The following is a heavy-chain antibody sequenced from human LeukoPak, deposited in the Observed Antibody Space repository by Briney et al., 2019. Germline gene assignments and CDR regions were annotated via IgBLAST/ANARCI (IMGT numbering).Heavy chain of an antibody. J-gene: IGHJ1*01. CDR1: GFTFSKYA. D-gene: IGHD6-19*01. V-gene: IGHV3-64*01. CDR2: ISSNGGST. Sequence: GGSLRLSCAASGFTFSKYAMHWVRQAPGKGLEYVSTISSNGGSTFHANSVKGRFTISRDNSKNTLYPQMGSLRTEDTAVYYCATGDQWLVPGYLQYWGQGTLVTVSS. CDR3: ATGDQWLVPGYLQY.